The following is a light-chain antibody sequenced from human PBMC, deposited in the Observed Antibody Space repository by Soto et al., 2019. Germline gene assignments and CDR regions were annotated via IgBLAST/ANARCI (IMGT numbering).Light chain of an antibody. Sequence: SYARTQPPSVSVAPGQTSGIPCAEDNIGRDSVHWYQQRSGQAPVLVVYDDSDRPSGLPERFSGSRSGNTATLTISRVEAGDEAEYYCQLWDSRSARFVFGTGTKVTVL. CDR3: QLWDSRSARFV. CDR2: DDS. J-gene: IGLJ1*01. V-gene: IGLV3-21*02. CDR1: NIGRDS.